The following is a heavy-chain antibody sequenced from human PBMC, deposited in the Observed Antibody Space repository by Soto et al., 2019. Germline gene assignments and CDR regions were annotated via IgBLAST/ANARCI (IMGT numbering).Heavy chain of an antibody. Sequence: QVQLVESGGGVVQPGRSLRLSCAASGFTFSSYGMHWLRQAPGKGLEWVALISFDGGDKHYADSVKGRFSISRDNVKNRLYLQMNSLRAEDTAVYYCARTHDANSAGAFDCWSLGTLVTVSS. CDR1: GFTFSSYG. V-gene: IGHV3-30*13. J-gene: IGHJ4*02. D-gene: IGHD1-26*01. CDR3: ARTHDANSAGAFDC. CDR2: ISFDGGDK.